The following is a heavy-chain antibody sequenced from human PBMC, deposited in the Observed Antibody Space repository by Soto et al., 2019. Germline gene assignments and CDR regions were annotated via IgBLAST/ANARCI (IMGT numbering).Heavy chain of an antibody. CDR3: ARDPYCSGGSCYGYFDY. J-gene: IGHJ4*02. CDR1: GFTFSSYA. CDR2: ISYDGSEK. Sequence: HPGGSLRLSCAASGFTFSSYAMHWVRQAPGKGLEWVAVISYDGSEKYYADSVKGRFTISRDNSKNTLYLQMNSLRAEDTAVYYCARDPYCSGGSCYGYFDYWGQGTLVTVSS. D-gene: IGHD2-15*01. V-gene: IGHV3-30-3*01.